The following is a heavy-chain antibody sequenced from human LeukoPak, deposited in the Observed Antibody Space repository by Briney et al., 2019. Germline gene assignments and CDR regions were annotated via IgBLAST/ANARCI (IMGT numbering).Heavy chain of an antibody. D-gene: IGHD4-17*01. CDR1: GFTFSGSA. J-gene: IGHJ4*02. Sequence: GGSLRLSWAASGFTFSGSAIHWVRQASGKGLEWVGRIRSKANSYAPSSAASVKGRFTISRDDSKNTAYLQMNSLKTEDTAVYYCTRDYGVLFDYWGQGTLVTVSS. CDR3: TRDYGVLFDY. CDR2: IRSKANSYAP. V-gene: IGHV3-73*01.